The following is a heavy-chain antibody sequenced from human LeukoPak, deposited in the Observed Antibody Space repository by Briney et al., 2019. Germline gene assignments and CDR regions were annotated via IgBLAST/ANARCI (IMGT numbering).Heavy chain of an antibody. CDR2: ISSSSSYI. Sequence: GGSLRLSCAASGFTFSSYSMNWVRQAPGKGLEWVSSISSSSSYIYYADSVKGRFTISRDSAKNSLYLQMNSLRAEDTAVYYCARAYCGGDCYRGALDIWGQGTMVTVSS. CDR3: ARAYCGGDCYRGALDI. J-gene: IGHJ3*02. CDR1: GFTFSSYS. D-gene: IGHD2-21*01. V-gene: IGHV3-21*01.